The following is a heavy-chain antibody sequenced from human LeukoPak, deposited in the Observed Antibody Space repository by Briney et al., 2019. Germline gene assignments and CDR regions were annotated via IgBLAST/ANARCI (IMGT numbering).Heavy chain of an antibody. Sequence: ASVKVSCKASGYTFTGYYMHWVRQAPGQGLEWMGWINSNSGGVHYAQNFQGRVTMTRDTSISTAYMDLTRLRYDGTAVYFCARYLAAPYDAFDIWGQGTMVTVSS. CDR1: GYTFTGYY. D-gene: IGHD2-15*01. CDR2: INSNSGGV. V-gene: IGHV1-2*02. CDR3: ARYLAAPYDAFDI. J-gene: IGHJ3*02.